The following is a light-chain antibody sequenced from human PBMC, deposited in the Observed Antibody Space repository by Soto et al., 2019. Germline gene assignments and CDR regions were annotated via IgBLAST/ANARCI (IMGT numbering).Light chain of an antibody. J-gene: IGLJ3*02. V-gene: IGLV3-21*01. CDR3: QVWDISSGHVV. Sequence: SYELTQPPSVSVAQGKTASVACGGSNIGSKSVHWYQKKSGQAPVLVMYYDSDRPSWIPERFSGSNSGNTATLTISRVEAGDEADYYCQVWDISSGHVVFGGGTKLTVL. CDR2: YDS. CDR1: NIGSKS.